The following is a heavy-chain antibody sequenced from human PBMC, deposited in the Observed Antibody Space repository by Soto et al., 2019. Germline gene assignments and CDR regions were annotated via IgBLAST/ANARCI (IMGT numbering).Heavy chain of an antibody. V-gene: IGHV2-5*02. CDR1: GFSLSTSGVG. CDR3: AHRPGHYGSGALDV. J-gene: IGHJ6*02. Sequence: QITLKESGPTLVKPTQTLTLTCTFSGFSLSTSGVGVGWIRQPPGKALEWLALIYWDDDKRYSPSLKSRLTITKDTSKNRVVLTMTNMDPVDTATYYCAHRPGHYGSGALDVWGQGTTVTVSS. CDR2: IYWDDDK. D-gene: IGHD3-10*01.